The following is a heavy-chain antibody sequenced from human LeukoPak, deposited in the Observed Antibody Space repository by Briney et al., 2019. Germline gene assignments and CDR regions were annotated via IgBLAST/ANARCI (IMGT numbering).Heavy chain of an antibody. CDR1: GFTFSSYA. V-gene: IGHV3-23*01. D-gene: IGHD5-12*01. CDR2: ISGSGGST. CDR3: AKEGGCDHYYYYYYMDV. Sequence: PGGSLRLSCAASGFTFSSYAMSWVRQAPGKGLEWVSAISGSGGSTYYADSVKGRFTISRDNSKNTLYLQMNSLRAEDTAVYYCAKEGGCDHYYYYYYMDVWGKGTTVTVSS. J-gene: IGHJ6*03.